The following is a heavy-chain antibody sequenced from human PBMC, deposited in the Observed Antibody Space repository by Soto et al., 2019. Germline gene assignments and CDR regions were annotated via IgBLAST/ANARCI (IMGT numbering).Heavy chain of an antibody. CDR3: ARAYGGYADH. J-gene: IGHJ4*02. D-gene: IGHD5-12*01. CDR1: GGSISSYY. V-gene: IGHV4-59*01. Sequence: SETLSLTCTVSGGSISSYYWSWIRQPPGKGLEWIGYIYYSGSTNYNPSLKSRVTISVDASKNQFSLKLGSVTAADTAVYYCARAYGGYADHWGQGALVTVSS. CDR2: IYYSGST.